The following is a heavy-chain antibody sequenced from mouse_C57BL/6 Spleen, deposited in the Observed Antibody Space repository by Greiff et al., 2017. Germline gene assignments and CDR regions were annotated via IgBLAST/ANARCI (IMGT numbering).Heavy chain of an antibody. CDR1: GYTFTSYW. Sequence: QVQLQQSGAELAKPGASVKLSCKASGYTFTSYWMHWVKQRPGQGLEWIGYINPSGGYTKYNQKFKDKATLTADNSSSTAYMQLSSLTSEEAEFSDCAREGDWGDIAMDYWGQGTSVTVSS. CDR3: AREGDWGDIAMDY. CDR2: INPSGGYT. V-gene: IGHV1-7*01. J-gene: IGHJ4*01.